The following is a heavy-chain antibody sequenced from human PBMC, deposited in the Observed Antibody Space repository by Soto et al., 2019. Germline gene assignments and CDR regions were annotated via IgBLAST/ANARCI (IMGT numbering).Heavy chain of an antibody. CDR2: IYYSGST. CDR1: GGSVSSGSYY. J-gene: IGHJ4*02. Sequence: QVQLQESGPGLVKPSETLSLTCTVSGGSVSSGSYYWSWIRQPPGKGLEWIGYIYYSGSTNYNPSLKSRVTISVDTSKNQFSLKLSSVTAADTAVYYCARDHDYGIDYWGQGTLVTVSS. V-gene: IGHV4-61*01. D-gene: IGHD4-17*01. CDR3: ARDHDYGIDY.